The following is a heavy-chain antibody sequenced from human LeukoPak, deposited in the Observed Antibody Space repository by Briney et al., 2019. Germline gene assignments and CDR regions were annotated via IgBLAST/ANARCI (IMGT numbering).Heavy chain of an antibody. Sequence: GGSLRLSCAASGFTFSTYLMSWVRQAPGKGLQWVANIKEDGSEKYYGDSVKGRFTISRDNAKSSLYLQMNSLRAEDTAVYYCARDSSGYQWGQGTLVTVSS. V-gene: IGHV3-7*01. D-gene: IGHD3-22*01. J-gene: IGHJ4*02. CDR2: IKEDGSEK. CDR3: ARDSSGYQ. CDR1: GFTFSTYL.